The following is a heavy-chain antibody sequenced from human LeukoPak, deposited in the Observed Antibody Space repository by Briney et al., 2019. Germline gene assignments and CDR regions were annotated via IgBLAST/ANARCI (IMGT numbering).Heavy chain of an antibody. CDR2: INHSGST. Sequence: PSETLSLTCAVYGGSFSGYYWSWIRQPPGKGLEWIGEINHSGSTNYNPSLKSRVTISVDTSKNQSSLKLSSVTAADTAVYYCARGPSVGATNLNWFDPWGQGTLVTVSS. CDR3: ARGPSVGATNLNWFDP. V-gene: IGHV4-34*01. D-gene: IGHD1-26*01. CDR1: GGSFSGYY. J-gene: IGHJ5*02.